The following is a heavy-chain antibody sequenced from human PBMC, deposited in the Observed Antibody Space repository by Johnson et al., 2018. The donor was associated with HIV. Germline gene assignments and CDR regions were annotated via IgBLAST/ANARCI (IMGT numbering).Heavy chain of an antibody. Sequence: VQLVESGGGVVQPGRSLRLSCAASGFTFSTYDMHWVRQPTGKGLEWVSAIGSADDTSYPGSVKGRFTISRENAKKALYIQMNSLRAGETAVYYCTRERRGGAFDIWGPGTMVTVSS. CDR2: IGSADDT. CDR3: TRERRGGAFDI. J-gene: IGHJ3*02. CDR1: GFTFSTYD. D-gene: IGHD3-10*01. V-gene: IGHV3-13*01.